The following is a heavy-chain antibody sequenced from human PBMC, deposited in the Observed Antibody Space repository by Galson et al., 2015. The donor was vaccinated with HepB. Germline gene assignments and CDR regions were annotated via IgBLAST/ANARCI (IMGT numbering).Heavy chain of an antibody. CDR3: AKDRGRTNYPNYYDSSGCDY. CDR1: GFTFSSYG. CDR2: ISFNGINK. J-gene: IGHJ4*02. V-gene: IGHV3-30*18. Sequence: SLRLSCAASGFTFSSYGMHWVRQAPDKGLEWVAVISFNGINKYYADSVKGRFTISRDTSKNTLYPQMNSLRAEDTAVYYCAKDRGRTNYPNYYDSSGCDYWGQGALVTASS. D-gene: IGHD3-22*01.